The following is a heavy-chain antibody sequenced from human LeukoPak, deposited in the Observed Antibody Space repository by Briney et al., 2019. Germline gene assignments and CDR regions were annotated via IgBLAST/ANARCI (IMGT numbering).Heavy chain of an antibody. CDR2: IKQDGSEE. V-gene: IGHV3-7*02. D-gene: IGHD3-22*01. J-gene: IGHJ4*02. CDR3: ARGGPDSSDYSSLFDY. CDR1: GFAFSGYW. Sequence: GGSLRLSCAASGFAFSGYWMTWVRQAPGKGLEWVANIKQDGSEEYYVDSLKGRFTISRDNAKNTLHLQMTSLRAEDTAVYYCARGGPDSSDYSSLFDYWGRGILVTVSS.